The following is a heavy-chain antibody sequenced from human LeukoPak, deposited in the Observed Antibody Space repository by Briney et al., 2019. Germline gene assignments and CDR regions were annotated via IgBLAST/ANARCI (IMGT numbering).Heavy chain of an antibody. J-gene: IGHJ4*02. D-gene: IGHD6-13*01. CDR3: ARPLHRGSWYAY. Sequence: ASVKVSCKASGYTFTSYDINWVRRATGQGLEWMGWLNPNSGNTGYAQKFQGRVTMTRNTSISTAYMELSSLRSEDTAVYYCARPLHRGSWYAYWGQGTLVTVSS. CDR2: LNPNSGNT. CDR1: GYTFTSYD. V-gene: IGHV1-8*01.